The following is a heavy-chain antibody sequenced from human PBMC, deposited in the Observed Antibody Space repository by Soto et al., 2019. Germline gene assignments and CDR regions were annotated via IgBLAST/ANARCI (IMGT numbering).Heavy chain of an antibody. CDR1: GYSFTSYW. CDR3: ATSTHATYNWFDP. V-gene: IGHV5-51*01. Sequence: PGESLKISCKGSGYSFTSYWIGWVRQMPGKGLAWMGIIYPGDSDTRYSPSFQGQVTISADKSISTAYLQWSSLKASDTAMYYRATSTHATYNWFDPWGQGALVTVSS. J-gene: IGHJ5*02. CDR2: IYPGDSDT.